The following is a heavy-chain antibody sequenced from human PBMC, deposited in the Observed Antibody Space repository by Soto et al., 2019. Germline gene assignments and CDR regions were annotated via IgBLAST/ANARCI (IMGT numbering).Heavy chain of an antibody. J-gene: IGHJ4*02. CDR3: ARKNGAQGPMDY. Sequence: EVQLVQSGAEVKKPGESLKISCKGSGYSFTTYWIGWVRQMPGKGLEWMGIIYPSDSDTRYSPSFQGQVTISVDKSISSAYLQWSSLKASDTAIYYGARKNGAQGPMDYWGQGTLVTVSS. D-gene: IGHD2-8*01. V-gene: IGHV5-51*03. CDR2: IYPSDSDT. CDR1: GYSFTTYW.